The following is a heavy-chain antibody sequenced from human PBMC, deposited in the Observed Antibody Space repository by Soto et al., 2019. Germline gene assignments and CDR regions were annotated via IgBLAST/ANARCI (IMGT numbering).Heavy chain of an antibody. Sequence: QVQLVQSGAEEKKPGASVKVSCKASGYTFTSYAMHWVRQAPGQRLEWMGWINAGNGKTKYPQKFQGRVTITRDLSACTAYMVLSSLRSEDTAVYYCESEALSSSWWAGDSYYGMDVWGQGTTVTVSS. CDR1: GYTFTSYA. CDR2: INAGNGKT. V-gene: IGHV1-3*05. CDR3: ESEALSSSWWAGDSYYGMDV. D-gene: IGHD6-13*01. J-gene: IGHJ6*02.